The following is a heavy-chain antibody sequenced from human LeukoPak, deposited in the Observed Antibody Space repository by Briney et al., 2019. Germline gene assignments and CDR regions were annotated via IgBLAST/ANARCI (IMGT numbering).Heavy chain of an antibody. CDR1: GFTFSNAW. Sequence: PGGSLRLSCAASGFTFSNAWMSWVRQAPGKGLEWVGRIKSKTDGGTTDYAAPVKGRFTISRDDSKNTLYLQMNSLKTEDSAVYCGTTVTKYDSSGYWESWGQGTLVTVSS. CDR3: TTVTKYDSSGYWES. V-gene: IGHV3-15*01. CDR2: IKSKTDGGTT. D-gene: IGHD3-22*01. J-gene: IGHJ4*02.